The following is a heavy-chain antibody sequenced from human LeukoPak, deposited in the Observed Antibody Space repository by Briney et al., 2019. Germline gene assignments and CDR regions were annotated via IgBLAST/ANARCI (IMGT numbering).Heavy chain of an antibody. CDR3: ARGGAPLQIVVGNWFDP. V-gene: IGHV3-30*04. J-gene: IGHJ5*02. Sequence: PGGSLRLSCAASGFTFSSYAMHWVRQAPGKGLEWVAVISYDGSNKYYADSVKGRFTISRDNSKNTLYLQMNSLRAEDTAVYYCARGGAPLQIVVGNWFDPWGQGTLVTVSS. CDR2: ISYDGSNK. CDR1: GFTFSSYA. D-gene: IGHD3-22*01.